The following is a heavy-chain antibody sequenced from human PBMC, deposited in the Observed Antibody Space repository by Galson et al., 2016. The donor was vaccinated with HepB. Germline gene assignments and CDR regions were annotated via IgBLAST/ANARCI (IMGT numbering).Heavy chain of an antibody. Sequence: SVKVSCKASGGTFSSNTISWVRQAPGQGLEWMGDIITMFGAANHAQKFQGRVTITADKSTNTAYMELISLRSEDTAVYYCARDGSYYYGPGTMFDFWGQGTLVTVSS. D-gene: IGHD3-10*01. CDR1: GGTFSSNT. V-gene: IGHV1-69*06. CDR3: ARDGSYYYGPGTMFDF. CDR2: IITMFGAA. J-gene: IGHJ4*02.